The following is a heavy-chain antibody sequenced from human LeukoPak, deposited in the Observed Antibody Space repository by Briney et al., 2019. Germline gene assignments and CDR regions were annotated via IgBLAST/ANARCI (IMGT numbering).Heavy chain of an antibody. J-gene: IGHJ4*02. CDR2: TYYRSKWYN. V-gene: IGHV6-1*01. CDR1: GDNVSSNSAA. Sequence: SQTLSLTCDISGDNVSSNSAAWNWIRQSPLRGLEWLGRTYYRSKWYNDYAVSVKSRITINPDTSKNQFSLQLNSVTPEDTAVYYCTRGAPVGSSREFDYWGQGTLVTVSS. D-gene: IGHD5-24*01. CDR3: TRGAPVGSSREFDY.